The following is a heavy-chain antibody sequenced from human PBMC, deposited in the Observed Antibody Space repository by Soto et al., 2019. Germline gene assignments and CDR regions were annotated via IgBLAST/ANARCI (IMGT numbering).Heavy chain of an antibody. CDR1: GFTFSSYA. V-gene: IGHV3-23*01. CDR3: AKDLRDYYGSGSYYLYYYYGMDV. J-gene: IGHJ6*02. Sequence: PGGSLRLSCAASGFTFSSYAMSWARQAPGKGLEWVSAISGSGGSTYYADSVKGRFTISRDNSKNTLYLQMNSLRAEDTAVYYCAKDLRDYYGSGSYYLYYYYGMDVWGQGTTVTVSS. CDR2: ISGSGGST. D-gene: IGHD3-10*01.